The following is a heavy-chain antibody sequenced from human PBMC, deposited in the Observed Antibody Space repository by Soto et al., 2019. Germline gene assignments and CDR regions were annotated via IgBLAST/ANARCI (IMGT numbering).Heavy chain of an antibody. CDR1: GGSISSYY. CDR3: ARRWGGNFDY. D-gene: IGHD3-16*01. V-gene: IGHV4-59*01. CDR2: IYYSGST. Sequence: QVQLQESGPGLVKPSETLSLTCTVSGGSISSYYWSWIRQPPGKGLEWIGYIYYSGSTNYNPSLKSRVTISVDTSKNQSSLKPSSVTAADTAVYYCARRWGGNFDYWGQGTLVTVSS. J-gene: IGHJ4*02.